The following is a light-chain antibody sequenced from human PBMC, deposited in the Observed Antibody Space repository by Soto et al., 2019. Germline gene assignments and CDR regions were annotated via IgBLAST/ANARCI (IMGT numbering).Light chain of an antibody. CDR1: QRIDTW. J-gene: IGKJ4*01. CDR2: KAS. CDR3: QHYNNYLLT. V-gene: IGKV1-5*03. Sequence: GDRITITCRASQRIDTWLAWYQQKPGKAPKLLIYKASSLESGVPSRFSGSGSGTEFTLTTSSLQPDDFATYYCQHYNNYLLTFGGGTKVDIK.